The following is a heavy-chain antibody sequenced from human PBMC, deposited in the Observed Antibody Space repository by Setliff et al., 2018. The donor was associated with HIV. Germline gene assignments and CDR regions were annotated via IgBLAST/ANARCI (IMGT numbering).Heavy chain of an antibody. CDR1: GGTFSSYT. J-gene: IGHJ5*02. D-gene: IGHD3-9*01. V-gene: IGHV1-69*08. Sequence: GASVKVSCKASGGTFSSYTINWVRQAPGQGLEWMGRIIPILGTANYAQKFQGRVTITAEKSTSTVYMELSNLRSEDTAVYYCARALDDILPGMTRKWFDPWGQGTLVTVSS. CDR2: IIPILGTA. CDR3: ARALDDILPGMTRKWFDP.